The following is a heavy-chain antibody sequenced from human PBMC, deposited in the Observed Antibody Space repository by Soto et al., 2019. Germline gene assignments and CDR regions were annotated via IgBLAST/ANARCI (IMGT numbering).Heavy chain of an antibody. CDR3: ARGGGTNCYYYGMDV. Sequence: PSETLSLTCAVSGGSISSSNWWSWVRQPPGKGLEWIGEIYHSGSTNYNPSLKSRVTISVDKSKNQFSLKLSSVTAADTAVYYCARGGGTNCYYYGMDVWGQGTTVTVSS. D-gene: IGHD1-7*01. J-gene: IGHJ6*02. CDR1: GGSISSSNW. V-gene: IGHV4-4*02. CDR2: IYHSGST.